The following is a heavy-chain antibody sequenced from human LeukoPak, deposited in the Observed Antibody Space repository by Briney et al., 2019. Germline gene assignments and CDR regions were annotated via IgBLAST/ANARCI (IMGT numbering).Heavy chain of an antibody. V-gene: IGHV3-30*02. D-gene: IGHD3-10*02. CDR2: IRYDGRNK. Sequence: PGGSLRLSCAASGFTFNSYGMNWVRQAPGKGLDWVAFIRYDGRNKYYADSVKGRFTISRDNSKSTLYLQMNSLRAEDTAVYYCARDPLFSGYYYYMDVWGKGTTVTVSS. CDR1: GFTFNSYG. CDR3: ARDPLFSGYYYYMDV. J-gene: IGHJ6*03.